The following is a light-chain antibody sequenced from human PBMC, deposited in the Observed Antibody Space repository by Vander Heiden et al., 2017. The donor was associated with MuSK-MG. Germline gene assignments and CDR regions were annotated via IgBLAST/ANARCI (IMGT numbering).Light chain of an antibody. CDR3: HQDSAIAYT. CDR2: WAS. J-gene: IGKJ2*01. Sequence: DIVMTQSPDSLAVSLGERATSNCKSSHTILYSSQNTNQLAWYQQKPGQPPRLLIYWASTRVTAVPDPFTRPGSGTDFTLRMRSLQAEHVAVYYCHQDSAIAYTFPHGSKPQI. CDR1: HTILYSSQNTNQ. V-gene: IGKV4-1*01.